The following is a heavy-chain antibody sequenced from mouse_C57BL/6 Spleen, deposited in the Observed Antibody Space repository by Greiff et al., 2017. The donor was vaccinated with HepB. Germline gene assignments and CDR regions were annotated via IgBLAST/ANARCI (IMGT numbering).Heavy chain of an antibody. J-gene: IGHJ1*03. CDR3: ARTSYYGSSYGYFDV. CDR2: ISYDGSN. Sequence: EVKLQESGPGLVKPSQSLSLTCSVTGYSITSGYYWNWIRQFPGNKLEWMGYISYDGSNNYNPSLKNRISITRDTSKNQFFLKLNSVTTEDTATYYCARTSYYGSSYGYFDVWGTGTTVTVSS. D-gene: IGHD1-1*01. CDR1: GYSITSGYY. V-gene: IGHV3-6*01.